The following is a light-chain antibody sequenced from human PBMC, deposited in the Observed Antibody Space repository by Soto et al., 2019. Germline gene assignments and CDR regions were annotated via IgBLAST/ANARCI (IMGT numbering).Light chain of an antibody. CDR2: DNY. CDR1: NSNIGNNY. Sequence: QSVLTQPPSVSAAPGQKVTISCSGSNSNIGNNYVSWYQQVPGAAPKLVIYDNYKRPSGVPDRFSASKSGTSATLGITGLQTGDEAVYYCAAWDNSLSGVIFGGGTKVTV. V-gene: IGLV1-51*01. J-gene: IGLJ2*01. CDR3: AAWDNSLSGVI.